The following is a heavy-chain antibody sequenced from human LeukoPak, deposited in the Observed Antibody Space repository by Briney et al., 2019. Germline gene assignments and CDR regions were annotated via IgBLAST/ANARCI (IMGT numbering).Heavy chain of an antibody. V-gene: IGHV4-31*03. CDR1: SGSISSGVYY. CDR2: IYYSGST. D-gene: IGHD5-24*01. J-gene: IGHJ4*02. CDR3: ARGVRWLQLSYFDY. Sequence: PSQTLSLTCPVSSGSISSGVYYWSWIRQHPEKGLEWIGYIYYSGSTYYNPSLKSRVTISVDTSKNQFSLKLSSVTAADTAVYYCARGVRWLQLSYFDYWGQGTLVTVSS.